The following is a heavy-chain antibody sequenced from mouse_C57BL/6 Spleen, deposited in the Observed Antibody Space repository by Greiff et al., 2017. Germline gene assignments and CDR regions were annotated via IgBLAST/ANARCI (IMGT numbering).Heavy chain of an antibody. CDR3: ARYYDYDGWYFEV. D-gene: IGHD2-4*01. Sequence: QVQLQQSGAELAKPGASVKLSCKASGYTFTSYWMHWVKQRPGQGLEWIGYINPSSGYTKYNQKFKDKATLTADKSSSTAYMQLSRLTYEDSAVYYCARYYDYDGWYFEVWGTGTTVTVSS. V-gene: IGHV1-7*01. CDR1: GYTFTSYW. CDR2: INPSSGYT. J-gene: IGHJ1*03.